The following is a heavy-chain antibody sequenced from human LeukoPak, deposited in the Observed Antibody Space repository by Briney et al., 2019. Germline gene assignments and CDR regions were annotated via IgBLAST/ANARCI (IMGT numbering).Heavy chain of an antibody. CDR1: GFTFSSYW. D-gene: IGHD3-3*01. J-gene: IGHJ4*02. V-gene: IGHV3-7*01. CDR2: IKQDGSEK. Sequence: GGSLRLSCAAPGFTFSSYWMSWVRQAPGKGLEWVANIKQDGSEKYYVDSVKGRFTISRDNAKNSLYLQMNSLRAEDTAVYYCARLSGGGFLEWLAYFDYWGQGTLVTVSS. CDR3: ARLSGGGFLEWLAYFDY.